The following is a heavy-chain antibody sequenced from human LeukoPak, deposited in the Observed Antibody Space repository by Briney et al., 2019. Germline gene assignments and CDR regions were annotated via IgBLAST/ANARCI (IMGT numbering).Heavy chain of an antibody. D-gene: IGHD3-3*01. J-gene: IGHJ6*03. CDR1: GYTFTSYG. Sequence: ASVKVSCKASGYTFTSYGISWVRQAPGQGLEWMGWINTNTGNPTYAQGFTGRFVFSLDTSVSTAYLQISSLKAEDTAVYYCAREVVLEWLLIRYYYYMDVWGKGTTVTVSS. CDR3: AREVVLEWLLIRYYYYMDV. CDR2: INTNTGNP. V-gene: IGHV7-4-1*02.